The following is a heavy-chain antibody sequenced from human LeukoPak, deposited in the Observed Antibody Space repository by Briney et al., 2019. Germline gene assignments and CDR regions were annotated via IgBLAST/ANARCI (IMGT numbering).Heavy chain of an antibody. CDR1: GGSFSGYY. J-gene: IGHJ4*02. CDR3: AREWSPGHGGFDY. D-gene: IGHD2-8*01. V-gene: IGHV4-34*01. CDR2: INHSGST. Sequence: SETLSLTCAVYGGSFSGYYWSWIRQPPGKGLEWIGEINHSGSTNYNPSLKSRVTISVDTSKNQFSLKLSSVTAADTAVYYCAREWSPGHGGFDYWGQGTLVTVSS.